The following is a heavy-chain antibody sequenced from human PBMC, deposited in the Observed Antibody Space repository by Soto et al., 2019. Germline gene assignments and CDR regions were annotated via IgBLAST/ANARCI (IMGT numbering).Heavy chain of an antibody. Sequence: GGSLRLSCAASGFTVSSNYMSWVRQAPGKGLELVSVIYSGGSTYYADSVKGRFTISRHTSENVLCLQMNSLRAEETGGYSCAGDRSTGWALDIWAQGTMVTV. CDR1: GFTVSSNY. CDR3: AGDRSTGWALDI. J-gene: IGHJ3*02. CDR2: IYSGGST. V-gene: IGHV3-53*04.